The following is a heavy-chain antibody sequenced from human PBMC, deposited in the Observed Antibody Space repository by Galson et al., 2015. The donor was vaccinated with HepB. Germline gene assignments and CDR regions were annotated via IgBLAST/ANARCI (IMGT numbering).Heavy chain of an antibody. CDR1: GYTFTGYY. V-gene: IGHV1-2*02. D-gene: IGHD2-2*01. Sequence: SVKVSCKASGYTFTGYYMHWVRQAPGQGLEWMGWINPNSGGTNYAQKFQGRVTMTRDTSISTAYMELSRLRSDDTAVYYCARDRGGYCSSTSCFYYYYYMDVWGKGTTVTVSS. CDR3: ARDRGGYCSSTSCFYYYYYMDV. J-gene: IGHJ6*03. CDR2: INPNSGGT.